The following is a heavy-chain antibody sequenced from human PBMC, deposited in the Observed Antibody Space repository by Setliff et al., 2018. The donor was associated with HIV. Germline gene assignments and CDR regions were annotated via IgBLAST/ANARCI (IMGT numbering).Heavy chain of an antibody. J-gene: IGHJ2*01. CDR1: GGSISTGGYY. CDR3: AKSIVVVTARWYFDL. D-gene: IGHD2-21*02. CDR2: IYNSGGT. Sequence: SETLSLTCTVSGGSISTGGYYWSWIRQHPGKGLEWIGYIYNSGGTYYNPSLKSRITISRDNSKNTLYLQMSSLRDEDTAVYYCAKSIVVVTARWYFDLWGRGTLVTVSS. V-gene: IGHV4-31*02.